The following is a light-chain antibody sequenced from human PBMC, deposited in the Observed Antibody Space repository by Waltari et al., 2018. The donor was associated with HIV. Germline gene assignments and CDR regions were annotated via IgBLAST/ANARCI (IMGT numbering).Light chain of an antibody. CDR1: SSNLGNTA. CDR3: AAWDDSLNGYV. V-gene: IGLV1-36*01. Sequence: QSVLTQPPSVSEAPRQRVPISCSGRSSNLGNTAVNWYQQVPGKAPKLLIDVDDLLSAGVSDRFAGSKSGTSASLAIRGLQSEDEADYYCAAWDDSLNGYVFGSGTKVTVL. CDR2: VDD. J-gene: IGLJ1*01.